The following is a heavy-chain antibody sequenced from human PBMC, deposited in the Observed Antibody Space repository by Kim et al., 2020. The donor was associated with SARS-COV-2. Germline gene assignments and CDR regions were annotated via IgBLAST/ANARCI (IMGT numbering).Heavy chain of an antibody. CDR2: ISYDGSNK. D-gene: IGHD2-21*01. V-gene: IGHV3-30*04. Sequence: GGSLRLSCAASGFTFSSYAMHWVRQAPGKGLEWVAVISYDGSNKYYADSVKGRFTISRDNSKNTLYLQMNSLRAEDTAVYYCARAYTGNYYYGMDVWGQG. CDR3: ARAYTGNYYYGMDV. CDR1: GFTFSSYA. J-gene: IGHJ6*02.